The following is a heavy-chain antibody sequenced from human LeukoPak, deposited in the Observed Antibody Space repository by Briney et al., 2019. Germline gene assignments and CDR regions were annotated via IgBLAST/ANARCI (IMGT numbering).Heavy chain of an antibody. D-gene: IGHD6-19*01. CDR1: GYTFIRYR. CDR2: ISTYSSKT. J-gene: IGHJ4*02. CDR3: ARERIVAGTGTFDS. V-gene: IGHV1-18*01. Sequence: ASVKVSCKASGYTFIRYRISWVRQAPGQGLEWMGWISTYSSKTNYAQKLQGRVTLTTDTSTSTAYMELRSLRSDDTAVYYCARERIVAGTGTFDSWGQGTLVTVSS.